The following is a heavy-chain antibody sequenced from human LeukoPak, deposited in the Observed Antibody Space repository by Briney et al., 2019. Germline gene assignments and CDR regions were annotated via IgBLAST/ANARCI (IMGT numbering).Heavy chain of an antibody. V-gene: IGHV3-66*02. D-gene: IGHD3-22*01. CDR3: ARARCDSCGFGS. J-gene: IGHJ5*02. Sequence: GGSLRLSCAASGFTVTSSYMSWVRQAPGKGLEWVAVLYSGGHTYYAGSVRGRFTISRDTSKNTLYLQMDSLRSEDTAEYYCARARCDSCGFGSWGQGTLVTVSS. CDR1: GFTVTSSY. CDR2: LYSGGHT.